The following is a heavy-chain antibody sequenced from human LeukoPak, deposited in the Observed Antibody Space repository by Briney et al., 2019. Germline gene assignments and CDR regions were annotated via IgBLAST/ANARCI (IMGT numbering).Heavy chain of an antibody. J-gene: IGHJ4*02. CDR1: GFTFSSYN. Sequence: GGSLRLSCAASGFTFSSYNMHWVRQAPGKGLEWVAFIQYDGTNNYYADSVKGRFTISRDNSKNTLYLQMNTLRADDTAVYYCAKRLSAHDHFDYWGQGTLVTVSS. V-gene: IGHV3-30*02. CDR2: IQYDGTNN. D-gene: IGHD1-1*01. CDR3: AKRLSAHDHFDY.